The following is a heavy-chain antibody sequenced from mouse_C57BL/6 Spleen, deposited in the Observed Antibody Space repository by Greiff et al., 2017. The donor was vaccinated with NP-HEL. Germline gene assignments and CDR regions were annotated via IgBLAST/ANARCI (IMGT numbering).Heavy chain of an antibody. V-gene: IGHV2-5*01. D-gene: IGHD3-3*01. CDR1: GFSLTSYG. Sequence: QVQLQQSGPGLVQPSQSLSITCTVSGFSLTSYGVHWVRQSPGKGLEWLGVICRGGSTDYNAAFMSRLSINKDNSKSQIYCKMNSLQAADADIYYCANSQAMDYWGQGTSVTVSS. CDR2: ICRGGST. J-gene: IGHJ4*01. CDR3: ANSQAMDY.